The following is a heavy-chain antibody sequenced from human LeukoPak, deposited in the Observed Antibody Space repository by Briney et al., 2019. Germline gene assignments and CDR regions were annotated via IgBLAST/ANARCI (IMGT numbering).Heavy chain of an antibody. CDR1: GYTFTGYY. CDR3: LPESEVYGDYLD. J-gene: IGHJ4*02. CDR2: INPNSGGT. Sequence: ASVKVSCKASGYTFTGYYMHRVRQAPGQGLEWMGWINPNSGGTNYAQKFQGRVTMTRDTSISTAYMELSRLRSDDTAVYYCLPESEVYGDYLDWGQGTLVTVSS. V-gene: IGHV1-2*02. D-gene: IGHD4-17*01.